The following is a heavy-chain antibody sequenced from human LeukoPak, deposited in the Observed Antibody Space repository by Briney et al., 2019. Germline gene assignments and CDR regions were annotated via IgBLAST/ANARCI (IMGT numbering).Heavy chain of an antibody. CDR3: ARRGHGDLDY. CDR1: GYTFTAYY. Sequence: ASVKVSCKASGYTFTAYYMHWVRQAPGQGLEWMGWINPNSGGTSYVQKFQGRVTMTRDTSISTAYMELSRLTSDDTAVYYCARRGHGDLDYWGQGTLVTVSS. J-gene: IGHJ4*02. CDR2: INPNSGGT. V-gene: IGHV1-2*02. D-gene: IGHD4-17*01.